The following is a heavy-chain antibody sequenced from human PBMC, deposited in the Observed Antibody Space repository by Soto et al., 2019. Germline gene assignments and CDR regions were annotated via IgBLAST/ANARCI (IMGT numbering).Heavy chain of an antibody. CDR1: EYNFTNYW. J-gene: IGHJ4*02. CDR3: ARQGASHLDFYFDY. CDR2: IYPGDSDT. D-gene: IGHD2-2*01. Sequence: GESIKIPNKGAEYNFTNYWSRRVSQKPGKGLEWMGIIYPGDSDTRYSPSFQGQVTISADKSISTAYLQWSSLKASDTAMYYCARQGASHLDFYFDYWGQGTLVTVSS. V-gene: IGHV5-51*01.